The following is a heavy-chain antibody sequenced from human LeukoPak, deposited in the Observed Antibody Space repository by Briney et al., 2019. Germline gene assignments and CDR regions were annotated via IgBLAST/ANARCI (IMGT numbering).Heavy chain of an antibody. Sequence: SETLSLTCTVSGGSISSYYWSWIRQPPGKGLEWIGYIYTSGSTSYNPSLKSRVTISVDTSKNQFSLKLSSVTAADTAVYYCARATYDFWSGYYNYYYYYMDVWGKGTTVTVSS. J-gene: IGHJ6*03. D-gene: IGHD3-3*01. CDR3: ARATYDFWSGYYNYYYYYMDV. CDR1: GGSISSYY. V-gene: IGHV4-4*09. CDR2: IYTSGST.